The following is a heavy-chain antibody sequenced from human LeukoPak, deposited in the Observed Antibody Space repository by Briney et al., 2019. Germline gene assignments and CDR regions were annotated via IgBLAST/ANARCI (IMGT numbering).Heavy chain of an antibody. CDR1: GDSISSYY. D-gene: IGHD4-23*01. CDR3: ARDRRWPGSYGGNFGP. V-gene: IGHV4-4*07. CDR2: IYTSGST. J-gene: IGHJ5*02. Sequence: SETLSLTCTVSGDSISSYYWSWIRQPAGKGLEWIGRIYTSGSTNYNPSLKSRVTMSVDTSKNQFSLKLSSVTAADTAVYYCARDRRWPGSYGGNFGPWGQGTLVTVSS.